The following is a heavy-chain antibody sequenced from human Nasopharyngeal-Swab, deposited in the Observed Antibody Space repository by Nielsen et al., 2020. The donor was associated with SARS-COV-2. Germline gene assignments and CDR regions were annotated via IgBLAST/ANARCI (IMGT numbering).Heavy chain of an antibody. D-gene: IGHD1-26*01. J-gene: IGHJ4*02. CDR3: ARDRELLPFFDY. V-gene: IGHV3-7*01. CDR2: IKQDGSEK. Sequence: GESLKISCAASGFTFSSYWMSWVRQAPGKGLEWVANIKQDGSEKYYVDSVKGRFTISRDNAKNSLYLQMNSLRAEDTAVYYCARDRELLPFFDYWGQGTLVTVSS. CDR1: GFTFSSYW.